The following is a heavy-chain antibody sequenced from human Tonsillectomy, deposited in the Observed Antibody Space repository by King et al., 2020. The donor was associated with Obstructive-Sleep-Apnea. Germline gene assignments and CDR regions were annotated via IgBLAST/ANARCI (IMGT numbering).Heavy chain of an antibody. CDR2: INHSGST. CDR1: GGSFSGYY. CDR3: ARGVGCSGGSCSPRYAFDI. J-gene: IGHJ3*02. D-gene: IGHD2-15*01. Sequence: VQLQQWGAGLLKPSETLSLTCAVYGGSFSGYYWSWIRQPPGKGLEWIGEINHSGSTNYNPSLKSRVTISVDTSKNQFSLKLSSVTAADTAVYYCARGVGCSGGSCSPRYAFDIWGQGTMVTVSS. V-gene: IGHV4-34*01.